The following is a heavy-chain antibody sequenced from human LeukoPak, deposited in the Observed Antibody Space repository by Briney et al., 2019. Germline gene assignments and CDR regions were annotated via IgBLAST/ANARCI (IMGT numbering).Heavy chain of an antibody. CDR2: IYYSGST. V-gene: IGHV4-59*01. J-gene: IGHJ5*02. Sequence: SETLSLTCTVSGGSISSYYWSWIRQPPGKGLEWIGYIYYSGSTNYNPSLKSRVTISVDTSKNQFSLKLSSVTAADTAVYYCARALHELWFGEYPPWFDPWGQGTLVTVSS. CDR1: GGSISSYY. D-gene: IGHD3-10*01. CDR3: ARALHELWFGEYPPWFDP.